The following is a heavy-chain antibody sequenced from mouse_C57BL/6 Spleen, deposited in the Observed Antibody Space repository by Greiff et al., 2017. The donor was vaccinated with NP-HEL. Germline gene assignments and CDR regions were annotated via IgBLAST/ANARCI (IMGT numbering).Heavy chain of an antibody. Sequence: QVQLQQPGAELVRPGSSVKLSCKASGYTFTSYWMHWVKQRPIQGLEWIGNINPSDSETHYNQKFKDKATLTVDKSSSTAYMQLSSLTSEDSAVYYCARRGTPGGYAMDYWGQGTSVTVSS. V-gene: IGHV1-52*01. CDR2: INPSDSET. CDR1: GYTFTSYW. D-gene: IGHD3-1*01. CDR3: ARRGTPGGYAMDY. J-gene: IGHJ4*01.